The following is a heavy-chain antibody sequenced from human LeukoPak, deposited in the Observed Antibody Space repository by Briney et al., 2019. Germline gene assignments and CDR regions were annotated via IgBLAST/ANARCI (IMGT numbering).Heavy chain of an antibody. Sequence: PSETLSLTCTVSGGSINTPNYYWGWIRQPPGKGLEWIGSIYYSGSTYYNPSLKSRVTISVDTSKNQFSLKLSSVTAADTAVYYCARRYLYYYYMDVWGKGTTVTISS. V-gene: IGHV4-39*01. J-gene: IGHJ6*03. CDR1: GGSINTPNYY. CDR3: ARRYLYYYYMDV. CDR2: IYYSGST. D-gene: IGHD1-1*01.